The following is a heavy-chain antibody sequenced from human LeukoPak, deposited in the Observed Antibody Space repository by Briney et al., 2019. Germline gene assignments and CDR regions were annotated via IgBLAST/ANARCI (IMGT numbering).Heavy chain of an antibody. CDR1: GFTFSSYG. D-gene: IGHD3-3*01. CDR2: ISGSGGST. V-gene: IGHV3-23*01. Sequence: GGSLRLSRAASGFTFSSYGMSWVRQAPGKGLEWVSTISGSGGSTYYADSVKGRFTISRDNSKNTLYLQMNSLRAEDTAVYYCARDRGGAYDFWSGYYTGYFDYWGQGTLVPVSS. CDR3: ARDRGGAYDFWSGYYTGYFDY. J-gene: IGHJ4*02.